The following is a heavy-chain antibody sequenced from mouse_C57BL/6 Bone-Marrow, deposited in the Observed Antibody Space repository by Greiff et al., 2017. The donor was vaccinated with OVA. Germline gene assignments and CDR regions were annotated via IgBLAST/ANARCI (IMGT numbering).Heavy chain of an antibody. J-gene: IGHJ4*01. CDR3: ASITTPFYAMDY. CDR2: IDPSDSYT. CDR1: GYTFTSYW. D-gene: IGHD1-1*01. Sequence: QVHVKQPGAELVRPGTSVKLSCKASGYTFTSYWMHWVKQRPGQGLEWIGVIDPSDSYTNYNQKFKGKATLTVDTSSSTAYMQLSSLTSEDSAVYYCASITTPFYAMDYWGQGTSVTVSS. V-gene: IGHV1-59*01.